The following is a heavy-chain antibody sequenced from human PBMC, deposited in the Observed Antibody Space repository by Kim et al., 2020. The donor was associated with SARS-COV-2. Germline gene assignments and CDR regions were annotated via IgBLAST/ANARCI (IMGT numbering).Heavy chain of an antibody. D-gene: IGHD3-22*01. CDR3: AKDGGPLGYDDSTGGGMDV. V-gene: IGHV3-30*02. J-gene: IGHJ6*02. Sequence: GRFTISRDNSKNTMYLQMNSLRAEDTAVYYCAKDGGPLGYDDSTGGGMDVWGQGTTVTVS.